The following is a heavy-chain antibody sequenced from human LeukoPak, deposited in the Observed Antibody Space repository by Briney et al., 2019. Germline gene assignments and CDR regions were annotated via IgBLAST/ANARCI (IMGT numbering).Heavy chain of an antibody. CDR3: ARPTGIAALVWFDP. CDR1: GGSISSSSYY. J-gene: IGHJ5*02. CDR2: IYYSGST. D-gene: IGHD6-13*01. Sequence: SETLSLTCTVSGGSISSSSYYWGWIRQPPGKGLEWIGSIYYSGSTYYNPSLKGRVTISVDTSKNQFSLKLSSVTAADTAVYYCARPTGIAALVWFDPWGQGTLVTVSS. V-gene: IGHV4-39*01.